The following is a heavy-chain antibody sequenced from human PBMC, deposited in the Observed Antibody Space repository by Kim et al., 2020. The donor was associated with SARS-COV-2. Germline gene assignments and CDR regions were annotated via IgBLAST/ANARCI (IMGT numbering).Heavy chain of an antibody. Sequence: SHTLSLTCAISGDTVSSNSAAWNWIRQSPSRGLEWLGRTYYRSQWYNEYALSVKSRITINPDTSKNQFSLQLNSVTPEDTAVYYCARGDGVAYYDILTGYYTMYNWFDPWGQGTLVTVSS. CDR3: ARGDGVAYYDILTGYYTMYNWFDP. V-gene: IGHV6-1*01. CDR1: GDTVSSNSAA. D-gene: IGHD3-9*01. CDR2: TYYRSQWYN. J-gene: IGHJ5*02.